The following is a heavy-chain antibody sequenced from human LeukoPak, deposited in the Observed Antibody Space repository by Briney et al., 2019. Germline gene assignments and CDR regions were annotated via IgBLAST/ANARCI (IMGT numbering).Heavy chain of an antibody. CDR1: GFAFSNYG. V-gene: IGHV3-33*01. D-gene: IGHD3-22*01. Sequence: GRSLRLSCSASGFAFSNYGVHWVRQAPGKGLDWVAVIWYDGSYKYYADYVKGRFTISRDNSKNTLYLQMNSLRAEDTAVYYCAREYFYDSSGYSDAFDIWGQGTMVTVSS. CDR3: AREYFYDSSGYSDAFDI. J-gene: IGHJ3*02. CDR2: IWYDGSYK.